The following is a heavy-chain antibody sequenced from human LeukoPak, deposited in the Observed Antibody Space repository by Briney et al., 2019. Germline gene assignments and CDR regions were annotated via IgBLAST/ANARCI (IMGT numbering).Heavy chain of an antibody. J-gene: IGHJ6*02. CDR2: IRQDGSEK. V-gene: IGHV3-7*01. Sequence: GGSLRLSCAVSGFTFSSYWMTWVRQAPGKGLEWVANIRQDGSEKYYVGSVKGRFTISRDNANNLLYLEMNSLRAEDTAVYYCAKSTTMDVWGQGTTVSVSS. CDR1: GFTFSSYW. D-gene: IGHD1-1*01. CDR3: AKSTTMDV.